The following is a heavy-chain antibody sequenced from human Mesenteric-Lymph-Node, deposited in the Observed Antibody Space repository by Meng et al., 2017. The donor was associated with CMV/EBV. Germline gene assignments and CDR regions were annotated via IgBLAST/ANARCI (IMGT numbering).Heavy chain of an antibody. J-gene: IGHJ3*02. CDR2: INHSGST. CDR1: GGSFSGYY. D-gene: IGHD3-10*01. V-gene: IGHV4-34*01. Sequence: GSLRLSCAVYGGSFSGYYWSWIRQPPGKGLEWIGEINHSGSTNYNPSLKSRVTISVDTSKNQLSLRLNSVTAADTAVYYCARPGGSGSYVKGIDIWGRGTMVTVSS. CDR3: ARPGGSGSYVKGIDI.